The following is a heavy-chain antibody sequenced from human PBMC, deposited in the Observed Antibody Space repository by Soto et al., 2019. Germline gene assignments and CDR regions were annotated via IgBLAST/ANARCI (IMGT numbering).Heavy chain of an antibody. CDR2: IWYDGSNK. V-gene: IGHV3-33*01. CDR1: VFTFRSYG. D-gene: IGHD3-3*01. J-gene: IGHJ6*02. CDR3: ARDVGSITIFGVVSYYYYYGMDV. Sequence: GGSLRLSSAASVFTFRSYGMLWVRQAPGKGLEWVAVIWYDGSNKYYADSVKGRFTISRDNSKNMLNLQMNSLRAEDTAVYYCARDVGSITIFGVVSYYYYYGMDVWGQGTTVTVSS.